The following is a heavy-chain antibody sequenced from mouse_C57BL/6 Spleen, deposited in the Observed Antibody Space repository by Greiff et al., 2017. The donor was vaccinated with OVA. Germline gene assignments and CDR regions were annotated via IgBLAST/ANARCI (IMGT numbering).Heavy chain of an antibody. CDR2: IYPSDSET. J-gene: IGHJ2*01. Sequence: VQLQQPGAELVRPGSSVKLSCKASGYTFTSYWMDWVKQRPGQGLEWIGNIYPSDSETHYNQKFKDKATLTVDKSSSTAYMQLSSLTSEDSAVYYCARSELGPVDYWGQGTTLTVSS. D-gene: IGHD4-1*01. CDR3: ARSELGPVDY. CDR1: GYTFTSYW. V-gene: IGHV1-61*01.